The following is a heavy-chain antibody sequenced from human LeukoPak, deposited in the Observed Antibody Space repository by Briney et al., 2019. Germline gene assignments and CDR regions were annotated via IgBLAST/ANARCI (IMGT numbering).Heavy chain of an antibody. Sequence: GGSLRLSCAASGFTFDDYAMHWVRQAPGKGLEWVSGISWNSGSIGYADSVKGRFTISRDNAKNSLYLQMNSLRAEDTALYYCAKDTGYYYDSSGYSDWGQGTLVTVSS. J-gene: IGHJ4*02. CDR3: AKDTGYYYDSSGYSD. D-gene: IGHD3-22*01. CDR1: GFTFDDYA. V-gene: IGHV3-9*01. CDR2: ISWNSGSI.